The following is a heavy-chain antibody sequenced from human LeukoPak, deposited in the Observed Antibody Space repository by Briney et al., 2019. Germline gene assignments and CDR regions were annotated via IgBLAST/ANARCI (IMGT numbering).Heavy chain of an antibody. CDR2: ITSSSYM. J-gene: IGHJ3*02. Sequence: GGSLRLSCAASGLIFSNYNLNWVRQAPGKGLEWISTITSSSYMFYADSVKGRFTISRDNAKNSVFLQMNSLRAEDTAVYYCARDRYFSDSSGYPYDIWGQGTMVTVSS. CDR1: GLIFSNYN. V-gene: IGHV3-21*01. D-gene: IGHD3-22*01. CDR3: ARDRYFSDSSGYPYDI.